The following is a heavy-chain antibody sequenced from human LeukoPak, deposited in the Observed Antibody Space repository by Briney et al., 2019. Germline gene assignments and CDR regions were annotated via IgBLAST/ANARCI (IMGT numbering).Heavy chain of an antibody. J-gene: IGHJ5*01. D-gene: IGHD3-10*01. CDR2: INHSGST. CDR3: ARGLIIRMVRGAVWFDS. CDR1: GGSFSGYY. Sequence: SETLSLTCAVYGGSFSGYYWSWIRQPPGKGLEWIGEINHSGSTNYNPSLKGRVTISVDTSKNQLSLKLSSVTAADTAVYYCARGLIIRMVRGAVWFDSWGQGTLVTVSS. V-gene: IGHV4-34*01.